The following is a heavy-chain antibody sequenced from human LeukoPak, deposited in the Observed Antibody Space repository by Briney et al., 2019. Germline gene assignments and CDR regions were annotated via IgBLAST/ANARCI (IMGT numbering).Heavy chain of an antibody. J-gene: IGHJ4*02. D-gene: IGHD3-10*01. CDR3: ARVGDYYGSGSYYSVDY. CDR1: GGSISSGDYY. V-gene: IGHV4-30-4*01. Sequence: PSQTLSLTCTVSGGSISSGDYYWSWIRQPPGKGLEWIGYIYYSGSTYYNPSLKSRVTISVDTSKNQFSLKLSSVTAADMAVYYCARVGDYYGSGSYYSVDYWGQGTLVTVSS. CDR2: IYYSGST.